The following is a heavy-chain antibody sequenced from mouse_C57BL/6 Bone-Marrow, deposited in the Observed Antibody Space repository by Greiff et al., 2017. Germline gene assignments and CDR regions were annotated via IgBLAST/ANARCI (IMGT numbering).Heavy chain of an antibody. Sequence: EVMLVESGGDLVKPGGSLKLSCAASGFTFSSYGMSWVRQTPDKRLEWVATISSGGSYTYYPDSVKGRFTISRDNAKNTLYLQMSSLKSEDTAMYYCARRANDGYYVGGFDYWGQGTTLTVSS. CDR3: ARRANDGYYVGGFDY. CDR2: ISSGGSYT. D-gene: IGHD2-3*01. CDR1: GFTFSSYG. V-gene: IGHV5-6*02. J-gene: IGHJ2*01.